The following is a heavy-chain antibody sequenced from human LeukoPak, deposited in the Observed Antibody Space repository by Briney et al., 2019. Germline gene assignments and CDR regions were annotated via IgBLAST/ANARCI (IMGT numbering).Heavy chain of an antibody. Sequence: PGGSLRLSCVASGFVFSSHAMSWVRQAPGKGLEWVAAISNGYYYADSVKGRFSISRDNSKNTVYLQMSSLRAEDTAVYFCVREAGYCTEASCPKTNWFDPWGQGTLVTVSS. CDR2: ISNGY. V-gene: IGHV3-23*01. CDR3: VREAGYCTEASCPKTNWFDP. D-gene: IGHD2-8*02. J-gene: IGHJ5*02. CDR1: GFVFSSHA.